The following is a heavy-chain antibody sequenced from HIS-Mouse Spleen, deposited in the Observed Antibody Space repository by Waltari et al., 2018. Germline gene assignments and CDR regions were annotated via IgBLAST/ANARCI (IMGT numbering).Heavy chain of an antibody. J-gene: IGHJ4*02. CDR1: VFPVSSYA. Sequence: EVQPLESGGGLVQPGGSLRLYCAASVFPVSSYAIGWVRQAPGKGLRWVSAISGSGGSTYYADSVKGRFTISRDNSKNTLYLQMNSLRAEDTAVYYCAKSRGGDCYDYWGQGTLVTVSS. V-gene: IGHV3-23*01. CDR3: AKSRGGDCYDY. D-gene: IGHD2-21*01. CDR2: ISGSGGST.